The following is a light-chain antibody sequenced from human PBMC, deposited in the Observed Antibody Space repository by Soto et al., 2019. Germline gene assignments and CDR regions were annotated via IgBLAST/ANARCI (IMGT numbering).Light chain of an antibody. J-gene: IGLJ1*01. CDR3: CSSRSSTSYV. Sequence: QSVLTQPASVSGSPGQSITMSCTGTSDDIGGYNYVSWYQQHPGEVPKLIIYAVNNRPSGVSSRFSGSKSGNTASLTISGLQSEDEADYYCCSSRSSTSYVFGTGTKVTVL. V-gene: IGLV2-14*01. CDR2: AVN. CDR1: SDDIGGYNY.